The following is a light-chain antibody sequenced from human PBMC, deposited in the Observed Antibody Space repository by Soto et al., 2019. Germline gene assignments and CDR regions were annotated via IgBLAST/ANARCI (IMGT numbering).Light chain of an antibody. CDR3: QQRGEWPPGAT. V-gene: IGKV3-11*01. CDR1: QSISNS. CDR2: DAS. J-gene: IGKJ1*01. Sequence: EIVLTQSPATLSLSPGETATLSCRASQSISNSLAWYQQKPGQAPRLLIYDASNRASGIPARFSGSGSGTDFTLTISSLEPEDFALYYCQQRGEWPPGATFGQGTKVDIK.